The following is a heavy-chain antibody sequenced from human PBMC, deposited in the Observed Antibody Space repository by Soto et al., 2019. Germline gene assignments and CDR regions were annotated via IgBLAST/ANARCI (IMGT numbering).Heavy chain of an antibody. D-gene: IGHD6-13*01. CDR2: INPSGGST. Sequence: QVQLVQSGAEVKKPGASVKVSCKASGYTFTSYYMHWVRQAPGQGLEWMGIINPSGGSTSYAQKFQGRVTMHRDTSTSTVYMELSSLRSEDTAVYYCASPIAAAGYYYYGMDVWGQGTTVTVSS. J-gene: IGHJ6*02. CDR1: GYTFTSYY. CDR3: ASPIAAAGYYYYGMDV. V-gene: IGHV1-46*01.